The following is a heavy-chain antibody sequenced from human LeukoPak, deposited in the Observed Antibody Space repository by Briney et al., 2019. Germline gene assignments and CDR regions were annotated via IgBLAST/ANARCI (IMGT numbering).Heavy chain of an antibody. CDR2: IHSSGNS. CDR3: ARAGYDFWSGYPAPTYYYYGMDV. Sequence: PSETLSLTCTVSGGSISGSDLYWGWIRQLPGKGLEWIGNIHSSGNSFCNPSLKSRVTISVDTSKNQFSLKLSSVTAADTAVYYCARAGYDFWSGYPAPTYYYYGMDVWGQGTTVTVSS. V-gene: IGHV4-39*07. D-gene: IGHD3-3*01. CDR1: GGSISGSDLY. J-gene: IGHJ6*02.